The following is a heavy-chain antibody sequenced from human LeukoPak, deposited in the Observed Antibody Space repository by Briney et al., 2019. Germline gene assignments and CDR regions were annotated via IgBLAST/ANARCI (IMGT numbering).Heavy chain of an antibody. J-gene: IGHJ4*02. CDR1: GGSISSSSYF. V-gene: IGHV4-61*05. D-gene: IGHD2-8*02. Sequence: PSGTLSLTCTVSGGSISSSSYFWAWIRQPPGKGLEWIGYIYYSGSTNYNPSLKSRVTISVDTSKNQFSLKLSSVTAADTAVYYCAGGSLRTDFDYWGQGTLVTVSS. CDR2: IYYSGST. CDR3: AGGSLRTDFDY.